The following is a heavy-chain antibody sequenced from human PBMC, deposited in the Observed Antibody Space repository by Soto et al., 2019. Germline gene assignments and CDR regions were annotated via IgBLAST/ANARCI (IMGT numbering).Heavy chain of an antibody. J-gene: IGHJ3*02. V-gene: IGHV3-64*01. CDR1: GFTFSSYA. D-gene: IGHD6-19*01. CDR2: ISSNGGST. CDR3: ARYSSGFDI. Sequence: GGSLRLSCAASGFTFSSYAMHWVRQAPGKGLEYVSAISSNGGSTYYANSVKGRFTISRDNSKNTLYLQMGSLRAEDMAVYYCARYSSGFDIWGQGTMVTVSS.